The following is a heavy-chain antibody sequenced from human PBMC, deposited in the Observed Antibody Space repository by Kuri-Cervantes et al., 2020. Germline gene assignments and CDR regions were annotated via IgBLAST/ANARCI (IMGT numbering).Heavy chain of an antibody. CDR3: ARAPEGDHDYVWGSPLYYY. V-gene: IGHV1-46*01. Sequence: ASVKVSCKASGYTFTGYYMHWVRQAPGQGLEWMGIINPSGGSTSYAQKFQGRVTMTRDTSTSTVYMELSSLRSEDTAVYYCARAPEGDHDYVWGSPLYYYWSQGTLVTVSS. D-gene: IGHD3-16*01. CDR1: GYTFTGYY. CDR2: INPSGGST. J-gene: IGHJ4*02.